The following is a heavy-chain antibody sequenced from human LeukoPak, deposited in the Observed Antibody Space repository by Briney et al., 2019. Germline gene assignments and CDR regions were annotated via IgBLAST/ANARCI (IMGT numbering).Heavy chain of an antibody. V-gene: IGHV3-7*01. CDR1: GFTFSDHW. D-gene: IGHD2-15*01. CDR3: AREASLYCSGNDGYGAFDR. CDR2: IKQDESKR. Sequence: GGSLRLSCAASGFTFSDHWMSWVRQAPGKGLEWVANIKQDESKRYYVDSVKGRFTISRDNAKNSLYLQINSLRAEDTAVYYCAREASLYCSGNDGYGAFDRWGKGTRVTVTS. J-gene: IGHJ5*02.